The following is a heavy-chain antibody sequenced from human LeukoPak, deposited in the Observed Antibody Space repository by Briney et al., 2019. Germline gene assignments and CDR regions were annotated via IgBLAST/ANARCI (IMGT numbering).Heavy chain of an antibody. CDR1: GFSFSDAW. CDR3: ARDGANYYDSSAFDI. D-gene: IGHD3-22*01. CDR2: ISRSGSTK. J-gene: IGHJ3*02. Sequence: GGSLRLSCAASGFSFSDAWMSWVRQIPGKGLEWVSSISRSGSTKYYADSVKGRFTISRDNAKNSLFLQMNSLRAEDTAVYYCARDGANYYDSSAFDIWGQGTMVTVSS. V-gene: IGHV3-11*01.